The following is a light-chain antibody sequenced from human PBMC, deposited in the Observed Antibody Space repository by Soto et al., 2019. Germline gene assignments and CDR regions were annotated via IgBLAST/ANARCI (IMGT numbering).Light chain of an antibody. CDR2: QAS. CDR3: QQYDSYSWT. CDR1: QSISSW. J-gene: IGKJ1*01. V-gene: IGKV1-5*03. Sequence: EIQMSKSPSTLSAIVGDRVTITCRASQSISSWLAWYQQKPGKAPKLLVYQASTLESGVPLRFSGSGSGTEFTLTINSLQSDDFATYYCQQYDSYSWTFGQGTKV.